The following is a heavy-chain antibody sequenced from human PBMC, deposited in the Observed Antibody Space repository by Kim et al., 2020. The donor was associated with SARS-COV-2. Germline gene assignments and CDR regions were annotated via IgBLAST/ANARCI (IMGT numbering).Heavy chain of an antibody. Sequence: ASVKVSCKASGYTFTSYAMHWVRQAPGQRLEWMGWINAGNGNTKYSQKFQGRVTITRDTSASTAYMELSSLRSEDTAVYYCARERGYCSGGSCYRKNWFDPWGQGTLVTVSS. CDR2: INAGNGNT. J-gene: IGHJ5*02. D-gene: IGHD2-15*01. CDR3: ARERGYCSGGSCYRKNWFDP. CDR1: GYTFTSYA. V-gene: IGHV1-3*01.